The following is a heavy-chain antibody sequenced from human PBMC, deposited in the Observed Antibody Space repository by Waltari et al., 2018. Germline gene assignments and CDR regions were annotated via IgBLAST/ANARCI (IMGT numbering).Heavy chain of an antibody. V-gene: IGHV3-7*01. CDR3: ATSGWYCFDY. J-gene: IGHJ4*02. CDR1: GFTLSSFW. D-gene: IGHD6-19*01. Sequence: EVQLVESGGGLVQPGGSLSLSCPASGFTLSSFWMNWVRQTPGKGLEWVAGIKQDGSEKYYADSVKGRFTISRDNAKNSLCLQMNSLRAEDTAVYYCATSGWYCFDYWGQGTLVTVSS. CDR2: IKQDGSEK.